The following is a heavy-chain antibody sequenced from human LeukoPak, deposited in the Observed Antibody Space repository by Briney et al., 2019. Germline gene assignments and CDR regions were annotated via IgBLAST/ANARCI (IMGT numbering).Heavy chain of an antibody. CDR3: ARVSTGTDAFDI. CDR2: IYYSGST. J-gene: IGHJ3*02. D-gene: IGHD1-1*01. CDR1: GGSISSDY. V-gene: IGHV4-59*01. Sequence: SETLSLTCTVSGGSISSDYWSWIRQPPGKGLEWIGYIYYSGSTNYNPSLKSRVTISVDTSKNQFSLKLSSVTAADTAVYYCARVSTGTDAFDIWGQGTMVTVSS.